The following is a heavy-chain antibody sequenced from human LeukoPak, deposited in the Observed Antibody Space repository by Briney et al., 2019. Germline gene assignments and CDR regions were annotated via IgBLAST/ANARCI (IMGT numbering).Heavy chain of an antibody. J-gene: IGHJ6*03. Sequence: SVKVSCKASGGTFSSYAISWVRQAPGQGLEWMGGIIPIFGTASYAQKFQGRVTITADKSTSTAYMELSSLRSEDTAVYYCARALNYDFWSGYYWRNYYYYYMDVWGKGTTVTVSS. CDR1: GGTFSSYA. V-gene: IGHV1-69*06. CDR2: IIPIFGTA. CDR3: ARALNYDFWSGYYWRNYYYYYMDV. D-gene: IGHD3-3*01.